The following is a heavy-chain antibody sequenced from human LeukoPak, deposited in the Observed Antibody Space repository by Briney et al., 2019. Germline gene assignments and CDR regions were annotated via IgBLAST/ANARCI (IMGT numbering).Heavy chain of an antibody. J-gene: IGHJ5*02. CDR3: ARRPYSSSWYTSKKNWFDP. Sequence: SETLSLTCAVYGGSFSGYYWGWVRQPPGKGLEWVGEINHSGSTNYNPSLKSRVTISVDTSKTQFSLKLSSVTAADTAVYYCARRPYSSSWYTSKKNWFDPWGQGTLVTVSA. V-gene: IGHV4-34*01. CDR1: GGSFSGYY. CDR2: INHSGST. D-gene: IGHD6-13*01.